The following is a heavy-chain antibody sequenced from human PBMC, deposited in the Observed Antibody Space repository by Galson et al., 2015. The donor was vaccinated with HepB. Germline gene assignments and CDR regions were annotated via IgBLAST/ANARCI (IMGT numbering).Heavy chain of an antibody. CDR2: IKSKTDGGTT. V-gene: IGHV3-15*01. CDR3: TTDPTHPDYDYVWGSYRYHFDY. D-gene: IGHD3-16*02. J-gene: IGHJ4*02. Sequence: FLRLSCAASGFTFSNAWMSWVRPAPGKGLEWVGRIKSKTDGGTTDYAAPVKGRFTISRDDSKNTLYLQMNSLKTEDTAVYYCTTDPTHPDYDYVWGSYRYHFDYWGQGTLVTVSS. CDR1: GFTFSNAW.